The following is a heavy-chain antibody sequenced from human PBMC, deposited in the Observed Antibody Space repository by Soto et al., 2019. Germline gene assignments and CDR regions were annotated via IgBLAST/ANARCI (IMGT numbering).Heavy chain of an antibody. Sequence: GGSLRLSCAASGFTFSSYAMHWVRQAPGKGLEWVAVISYDGSNKYYADSVKGRFTISRDNSKNTLYLQMNSLRAEDTAVYYCARDYEWDYYDSPRVDYWGQGTLVTVSS. D-gene: IGHD3-22*01. CDR2: ISYDGSNK. V-gene: IGHV3-30-3*01. CDR1: GFTFSSYA. J-gene: IGHJ4*02. CDR3: ARDYEWDYYDSPRVDY.